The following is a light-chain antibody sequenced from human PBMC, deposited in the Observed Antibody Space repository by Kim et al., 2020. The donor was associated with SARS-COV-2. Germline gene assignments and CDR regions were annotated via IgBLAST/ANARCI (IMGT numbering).Light chain of an antibody. CDR3: QAWDSSTVV. V-gene: IGLV3-1*01. CDR2: QDS. CDR1: KLGDKY. Sequence: SVPPGQTASITGSGEKLGDKYACGYQQKPGPSPVLVIYQDSKRPSGIPERFSGSNSGNTATLTISGTQAMDEADYYCQAWDSSTVVFGGGTQLTVL. J-gene: IGLJ2*01.